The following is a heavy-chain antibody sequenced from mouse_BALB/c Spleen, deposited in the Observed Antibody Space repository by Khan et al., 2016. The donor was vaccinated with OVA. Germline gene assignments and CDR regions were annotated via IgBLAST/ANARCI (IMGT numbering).Heavy chain of an antibody. J-gene: IGHJ4*01. D-gene: IGHD3-3*01. CDR1: GYTFTNYG. CDR2: INSNTGKA. V-gene: IGHV9-3-1*01. Sequence: QIQLVQSGPELKKPGETVKISCKASGYTFTNYGMNWVTQAPGKGLKWMGWINSNTGKATYADDFKGRFAFSLETSASTAYLQIKNLKNEDTATYFCGRGGRRAMDYWGQGTSVTVSS. CDR3: GRGGRRAMDY.